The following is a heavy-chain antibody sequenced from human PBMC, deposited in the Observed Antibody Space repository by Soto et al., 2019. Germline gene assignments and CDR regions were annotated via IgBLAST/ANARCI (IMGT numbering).Heavy chain of an antibody. V-gene: IGHV1-69*13. Sequence: SVKVSCKASGGTFSSYAISWVRKAPGQGLEWMGGIIPIFGTANYAQKFQGRVTITADESTSTAYMELSSLRSEDTAVYYCARDPEYQLLSNYYYGMDVWGQGTTVTVSS. CDR2: IIPIFGTA. J-gene: IGHJ6*02. CDR3: ARDPEYQLLSNYYYGMDV. CDR1: GGTFSSYA. D-gene: IGHD2-2*01.